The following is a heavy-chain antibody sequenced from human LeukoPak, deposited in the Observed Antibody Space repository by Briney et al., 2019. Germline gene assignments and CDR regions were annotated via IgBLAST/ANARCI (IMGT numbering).Heavy chain of an antibody. CDR3: ARDLRKSRYFDY. D-gene: IGHD3-3*01. CDR2: IWYDGSNN. Sequence: GGSLRLFCAASGFTFSTYGMHWVRQAPGKGLEWVAIIWYDGSNNYYADSVKGRFTISRDNSKNTLYLQVNSLRAEDTAVYYCARDLRKSRYFDYWGQGTLVTVSS. CDR1: GFTFSTYG. J-gene: IGHJ4*02. V-gene: IGHV3-33*01.